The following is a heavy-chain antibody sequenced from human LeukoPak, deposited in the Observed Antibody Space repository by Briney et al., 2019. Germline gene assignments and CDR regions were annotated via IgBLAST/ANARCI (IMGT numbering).Heavy chain of an antibody. D-gene: IGHD3-22*01. CDR1: GFTFSSYW. CDR2: IKQDGSEK. V-gene: IGHV3-7*01. J-gene: IGHJ4*02. Sequence: GGSLRLSCAASGFTFSSYWMSWVRQPPGKGLEGVANIKQDGSEKYYVDSVKGRFTISRDNAKNSLYLQMNSLRAEDTAVYYCARDLSYYDSSGYYYFDYWGQGTLVTVSS. CDR3: ARDLSYYDSSGYYYFDY.